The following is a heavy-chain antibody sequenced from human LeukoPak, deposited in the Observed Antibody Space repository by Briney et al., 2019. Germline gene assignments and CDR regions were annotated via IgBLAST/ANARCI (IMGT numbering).Heavy chain of an antibody. CDR1: GFTFSSYA. Sequence: GGSLILSCAASGFTFSSYAMSWVRQAPGKGLEWVSGISGSGGSTYYADSVKGRFTISRDNSKNRLYLQMNSLRAEDTAVYYCAKRPRGNYLDPFDYWGQGTLVTVSS. CDR2: ISGSGGST. CDR3: AKRPRGNYLDPFDY. D-gene: IGHD3-10*01. J-gene: IGHJ4*02. V-gene: IGHV3-23*01.